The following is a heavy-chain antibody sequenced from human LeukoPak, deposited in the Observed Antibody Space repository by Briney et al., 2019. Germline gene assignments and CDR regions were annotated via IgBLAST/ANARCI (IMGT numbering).Heavy chain of an antibody. CDR2: ISGDGGTT. J-gene: IGHJ5*02. CDR1: GFXFDDYV. D-gene: IGHD6-13*01. Sequence: PGGSLRLSCAASGFXFDDYVMHWVRQAPGKGLEWVSLISGDGGTTYYADPVKGRFTISRDNSKNSLYLQMHSLRTEDTALYYCTTDAAPLAAAGSWWLDPWGQGTLVTVSS. CDR3: TTDAAPLAAAGSWWLDP. V-gene: IGHV3-43*02.